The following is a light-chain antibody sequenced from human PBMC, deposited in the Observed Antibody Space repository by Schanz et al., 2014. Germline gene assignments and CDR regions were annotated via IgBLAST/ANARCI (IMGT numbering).Light chain of an antibody. Sequence: EIVLTQSPGTLSLSPGERVTLSCRASQSLSSTVAWYQQRPGQAPRLLIYGASIRATGIPARFSGSGSGTDFTLTISRLEPEDFAVYYCQQYGSSPGTFGQGTKVEIK. CDR3: QQYGSSPGT. V-gene: IGKV3-20*01. CDR2: GAS. CDR1: QSLSST. J-gene: IGKJ1*01.